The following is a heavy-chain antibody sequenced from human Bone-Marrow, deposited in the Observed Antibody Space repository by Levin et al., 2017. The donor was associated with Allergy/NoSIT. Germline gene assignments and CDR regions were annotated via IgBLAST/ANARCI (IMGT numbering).Heavy chain of an antibody. CDR1: GFSFSTNGVG. J-gene: IGHJ5*02. D-gene: IGHD3-9*01. CDR3: ARLYFGMMTGLDWFDP. V-gene: IGHV2-5*02. Sequence: SGPTLVKPTETLTLTCSFSGFSFSTNGVGVGWIRQPPGKALEWLALLYSDGAKRYSPSLKNRVTIAKDTSKNQVVLNMTNMDPVDTATYYCARLYFGMMTGLDWFDPWGQGTPVTVS. CDR2: LYSDGAK.